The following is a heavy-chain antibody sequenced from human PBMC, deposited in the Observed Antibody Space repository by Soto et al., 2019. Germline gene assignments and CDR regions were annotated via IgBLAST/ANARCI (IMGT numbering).Heavy chain of an antibody. J-gene: IGHJ6*02. D-gene: IGHD5-12*01. Sequence: GGSLRLSCAASGFTFSSYWMSWVRQAPGKGLEWVANIKQDGSEKYYVDSVKGRFTISRDNAKNSLYLQMNSLRAEDTAVYYCARAYNSRSVATIGGSNYYYYGMDVWGQGTTVTVSS. V-gene: IGHV3-7*05. CDR1: GFTFSSYW. CDR3: ARAYNSRSVATIGGSNYYYYGMDV. CDR2: IKQDGSEK.